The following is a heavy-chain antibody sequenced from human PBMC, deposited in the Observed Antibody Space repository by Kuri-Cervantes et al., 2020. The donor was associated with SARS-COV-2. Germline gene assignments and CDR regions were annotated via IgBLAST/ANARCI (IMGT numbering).Heavy chain of an antibody. J-gene: IGHJ4*02. D-gene: IGHD2-2*01. Sequence: GESLKISCAGSGFTFRSYAMTWVRQAPGRGLEWVSAISVGGNTYYADSVKGRFTISRDSSKIYLQMHSLRAEDTAIYYCAKDKWIVVVPAAPFDSWGQGTPVTVSS. V-gene: IGHV3-23*01. CDR3: AKDKWIVVVPAAPFDS. CDR1: GFTFRSYA. CDR2: ISVGGNT.